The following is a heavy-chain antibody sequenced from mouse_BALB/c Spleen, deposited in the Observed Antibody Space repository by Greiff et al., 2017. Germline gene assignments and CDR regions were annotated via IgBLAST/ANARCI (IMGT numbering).Heavy chain of an antibody. CDR3: ARLRIRAMDY. J-gene: IGHJ4*01. Sequence: EVQLVESGGDLVKPGGSLKLSCAASGFTFSSYGMSWVRQTPDKRLEWVATISSGGSYTDYPDSVKGRFTISRDNAKNTLYLQMSSLKSEDTAMYYCARLRIRAMDYWGQGTPVTVAA. CDR2: ISSGGSYT. D-gene: IGHD1-1*01. CDR1: GFTFSSYG. V-gene: IGHV5-6*01.